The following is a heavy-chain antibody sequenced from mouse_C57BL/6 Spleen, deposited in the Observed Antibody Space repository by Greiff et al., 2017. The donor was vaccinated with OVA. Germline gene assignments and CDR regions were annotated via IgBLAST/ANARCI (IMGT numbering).Heavy chain of an antibody. CDR3: AKWDGYPYAMDY. J-gene: IGHJ4*01. D-gene: IGHD2-3*01. CDR2: INPNNGGT. Sequence: EVQLQQSGPELVKPGASVKISCKASGYTFTDYYMNWVKQSHGKSLEWIGDINPNNGGTSYNQKFKGKATLTVDKSSSTAYMELRSLTSEDSAVYYCAKWDGYPYAMDYWGQGTSVTVSS. V-gene: IGHV1-26*01. CDR1: GYTFTDYY.